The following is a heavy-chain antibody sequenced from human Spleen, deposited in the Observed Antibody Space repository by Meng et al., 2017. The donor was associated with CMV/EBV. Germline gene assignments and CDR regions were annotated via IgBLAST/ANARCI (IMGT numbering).Heavy chain of an antibody. J-gene: IGHJ6*02. CDR2: IVSDGSNT. D-gene: IGHD2-2*01. CDR3: ARNLVLPAAIQYYYHNYGMDV. V-gene: IGHV3-74*03. CDR1: GFTFSSYW. Sequence: GESLKISCAASGFTFSSYWMHWVRQTPGKGLVWVSHIVSDGSNTTYADSVKGRFTISRDNAKNTLNLQMNSLRVEDTAVYYCARNLVLPAAIQYYYHNYGMDVWGQGTTVTVSS.